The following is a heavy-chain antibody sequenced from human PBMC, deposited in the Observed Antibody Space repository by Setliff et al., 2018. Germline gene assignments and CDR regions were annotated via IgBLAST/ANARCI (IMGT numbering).Heavy chain of an antibody. CDR1: TYALTDSV. CDR2: IGARNVKT. D-gene: IGHD7-27*01. Sequence: GASVKVSCKTSTYALTDSVVSWVRQAPGHGLEWVGWIGARNVKTNYAQKFQDRVTMTTDTSTSTGYMELRSLTSDDTAVYYCARRWETGDQDAYDIWGQGTMVTVSS. V-gene: IGHV1-18*01. CDR3: ARRWETGDQDAYDI. J-gene: IGHJ3*02.